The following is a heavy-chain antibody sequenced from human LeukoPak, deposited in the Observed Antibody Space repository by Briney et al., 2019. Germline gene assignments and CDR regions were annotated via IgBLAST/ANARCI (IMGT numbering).Heavy chain of an antibody. J-gene: IGHJ4*02. CDR1: NYSINSGYF. Sequence: SETLSLTCTVSNYSINSGYFWGWIRQPPGKGLEWIGTIYLSGSTYYNPSLKSRVTISKDTSKNQFSLKLSSVTAADSAVYYCARSYSYGLPPFDYWGQGTLVTVSS. CDR2: IYLSGST. D-gene: IGHD5-18*01. V-gene: IGHV4-38-2*02. CDR3: ARSYSYGLPPFDY.